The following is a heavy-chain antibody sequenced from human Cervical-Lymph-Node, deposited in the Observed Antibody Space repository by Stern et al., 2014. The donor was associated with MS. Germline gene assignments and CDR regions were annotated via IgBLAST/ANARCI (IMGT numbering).Heavy chain of an antibody. Sequence: QLQLQESGPGLVKPSQTLSLTCTVSGGSISSGGYYWSWIRQHPGKGLEWIGYIHYSGSTSYNPSLKSRVTISLDASKNQFSLNLTSVTAADTAVYSCASANYGDSGVAFDIWGQGTVVTVSS. J-gene: IGHJ3*02. D-gene: IGHD4-17*01. CDR2: IHYSGST. CDR1: GGSISSGGYY. V-gene: IGHV4-31*03. CDR3: ASANYGDSGVAFDI.